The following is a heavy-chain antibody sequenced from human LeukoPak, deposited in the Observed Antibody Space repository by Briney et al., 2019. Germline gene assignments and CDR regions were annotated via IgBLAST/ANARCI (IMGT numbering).Heavy chain of an antibody. D-gene: IGHD3-9*01. CDR3: ARGAPFDWLLLFVGAFDI. CDR1: GFTVSSNY. Sequence: GGSLRLSCAASGFTVSSNYMSWVRQAPGKGLEWVSVIYSGGSTYYADSVKGRITISRDNSKNTLYLQMNSLRAEDTAVYYCARGAPFDWLLLFVGAFDIWGQGTMVTVSS. V-gene: IGHV3-53*01. CDR2: IYSGGST. J-gene: IGHJ3*02.